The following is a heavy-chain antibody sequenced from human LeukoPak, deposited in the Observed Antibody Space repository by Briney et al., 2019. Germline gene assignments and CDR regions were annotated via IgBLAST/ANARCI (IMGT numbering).Heavy chain of an antibody. Sequence: PGGSLRLSCAASGFTFDDYAMHWVRQAPGKGLEWVSGISWNSGSIGYADSVKGRFTISRDNAKNSLYLQMNSLRAEDTALYYCARVGTDYGGNYWGQGTLVTVSS. J-gene: IGHJ4*02. CDR1: GFTFDDYA. CDR3: ARVGTDYGGNY. D-gene: IGHD4-23*01. CDR2: ISWNSGSI. V-gene: IGHV3-9*01.